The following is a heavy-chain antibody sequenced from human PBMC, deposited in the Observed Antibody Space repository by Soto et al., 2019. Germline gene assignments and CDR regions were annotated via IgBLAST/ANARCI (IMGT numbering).Heavy chain of an antibody. CDR3: ARDAMYCSSTSCSLDY. CDR2: INPNSGGT. D-gene: IGHD2-2*01. Sequence: QVQLVQSGAEVKKPGASVKVSCKASGYTFTGYYMHWVRQAPGQGLEWMGWINPNSGGTNYAQKFQGWVTMTRDTSISTAYMELSRLRSDDTAVYYCARDAMYCSSTSCSLDYWGQGTLVTVSS. CDR1: GYTFTGYY. J-gene: IGHJ4*02. V-gene: IGHV1-2*04.